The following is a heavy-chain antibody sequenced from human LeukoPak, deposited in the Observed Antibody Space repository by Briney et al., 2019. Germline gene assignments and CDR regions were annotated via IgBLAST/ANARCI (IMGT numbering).Heavy chain of an antibody. V-gene: IGHV3-48*02. D-gene: IGHD3-16*02. CDR1: GFPFSSYS. CDR2: ISGSSSTI. CDR3: ARDLSRSRPFDY. Sequence: GGSLRLSCAASGFPFSSYSMNWVRQAPGKGLEWVSFISGSSSTIYYADSVKGRFTISRDTAKNSLYLQMNSLGDEDTAMYYCARDLSRSRPFDYWGQGTLVTVSS. J-gene: IGHJ4*02.